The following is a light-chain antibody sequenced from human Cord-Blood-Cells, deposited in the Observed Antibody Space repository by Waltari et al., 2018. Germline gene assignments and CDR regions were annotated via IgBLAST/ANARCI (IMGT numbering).Light chain of an antibody. CDR3: SSYTSSSTLVV. J-gene: IGLJ2*01. V-gene: IGLV2-14*01. CDR2: DVS. CDR1: SSDVGGYNY. Sequence: QSALTQPASVSGSPGQSIIISCTGTSSDVGGYNYVSWYQQHPVKAPKLMIYDVSNRPSGVSKRLSGSKAGNTASLTISGLHAEDEADYYCSSYTSSSTLVVFGGGTKLTVL.